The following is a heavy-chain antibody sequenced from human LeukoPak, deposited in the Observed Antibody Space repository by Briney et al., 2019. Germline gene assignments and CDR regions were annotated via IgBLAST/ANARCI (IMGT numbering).Heavy chain of an antibody. CDR3: ARVATTTNPPQRPFDY. J-gene: IGHJ4*02. D-gene: IGHD5-12*01. V-gene: IGHV4-38-2*01. CDR1: GYSISSGFY. CDR2: IYYSGST. Sequence: SETLSLTCAVSGYSISSGFYWGWIRQPPGKGLGWSGSIYYSGSTYYNPSLKSRVTISVDTSKNQYSLKLSSVTAADTAVYYCARVATTTNPPQRPFDYWGQGTLVTVSS.